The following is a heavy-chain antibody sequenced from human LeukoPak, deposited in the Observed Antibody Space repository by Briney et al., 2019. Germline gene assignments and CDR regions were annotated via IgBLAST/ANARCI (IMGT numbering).Heavy chain of an antibody. J-gene: IGHJ5*02. V-gene: IGHV1-8*03. CDR2: MNPNSGNT. CDR3: ARHHRDYYDSSGPLRP. Sequence: ASVKVSCKASGYTFTSYDINWVRQATGQGLEWMGWMNPNSGNTGYAQKFQGRVTITRNTSISTAYMELSSLGSEDTAVYYCARHHRDYYDSSGPLRPWGQGTLVTVSS. CDR1: GYTFTSYD. D-gene: IGHD3-22*01.